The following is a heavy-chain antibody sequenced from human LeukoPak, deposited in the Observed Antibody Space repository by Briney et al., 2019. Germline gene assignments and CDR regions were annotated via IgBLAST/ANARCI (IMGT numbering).Heavy chain of an antibody. CDR2: ISTSSSFT. J-gene: IGHJ6*02. CDR3: ARGHYGREV. CDR1: GFTLSDFY. Sequence: GGSLRLSCAASGFTLSDFYMSWIRQAPGKGLEWVSYISTSSSFTDYGDSVKGRFIISRENAKNSLYLQMNSLRAEDTAVYYFARGHYGREVWGQGTTVTVSS. V-gene: IGHV3-11*05.